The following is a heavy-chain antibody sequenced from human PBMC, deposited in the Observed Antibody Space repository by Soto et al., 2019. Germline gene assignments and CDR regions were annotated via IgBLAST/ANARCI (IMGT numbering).Heavy chain of an antibody. CDR1: GGSISSSSYY. V-gene: IGHV4-39*01. D-gene: IGHD6-19*01. Sequence: SETLSLTCTVSGGSISSSSYYWGWIRQPPGKGLEWIGSIYYSGSTYYNPSLKSRVTISVDTSKNQFSLKLSSVTAADTAVYYCARRRSRYSSGWYDYWGQGTLVTAPQ. CDR2: IYYSGST. CDR3: ARRRSRYSSGWYDY. J-gene: IGHJ4*02.